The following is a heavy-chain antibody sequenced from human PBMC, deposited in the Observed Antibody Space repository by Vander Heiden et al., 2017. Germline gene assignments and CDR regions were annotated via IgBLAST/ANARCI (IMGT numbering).Heavy chain of an antibody. Sequence: QVQLQQWGAGLLKASETLSLTCAVDGGSFSGYYWSWIRQPPGKGLEWIGEINDSGSTNYNPSLKSRVTISVDTSKNQFSLKLSSVTAADTAVYYCARGYHYDVWSDYVNGLDVGGQGTTVTVSS. CDR1: GGSFSGYY. V-gene: IGHV4-34*01. CDR2: INDSGST. D-gene: IGHD3-3*01. CDR3: ARGYHYDVWSDYVNGLDV. J-gene: IGHJ6*02.